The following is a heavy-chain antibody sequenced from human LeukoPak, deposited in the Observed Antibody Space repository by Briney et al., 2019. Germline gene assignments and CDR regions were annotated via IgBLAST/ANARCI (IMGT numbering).Heavy chain of an antibody. Sequence: EASVKVSCKASGYTFTSYGISWVRQAPGQGLEWMGWISAYNGNTNYAQKLQGRVTMTTDTSTSTAYMELRSLRSDDTAVSHCARDSVAGFTRGGLDYWGQGTLVTVSS. CDR3: ARDSVAGFTRGGLDY. CDR1: GYTFTSYG. D-gene: IGHD6-19*01. J-gene: IGHJ4*02. V-gene: IGHV1-18*01. CDR2: ISAYNGNT.